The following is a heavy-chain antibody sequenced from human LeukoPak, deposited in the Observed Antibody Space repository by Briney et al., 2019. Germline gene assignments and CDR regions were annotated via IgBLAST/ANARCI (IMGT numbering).Heavy chain of an antibody. Sequence: SVKVSCKASGDTFSSYAISWVRQAPGQRLEWMGRISPIFGTANYAQKFQGRVTITTDESTSTAYMELSSLRTEDTAVYYCARDSGYDLTWGQGTLVTVSS. J-gene: IGHJ4*02. CDR1: GDTFSSYA. CDR3: ARDSGYDLT. V-gene: IGHV1-69*05. D-gene: IGHD5-12*01. CDR2: ISPIFGTA.